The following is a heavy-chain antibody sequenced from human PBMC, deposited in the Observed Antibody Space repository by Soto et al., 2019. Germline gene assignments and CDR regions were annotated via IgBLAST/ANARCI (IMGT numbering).Heavy chain of an antibody. CDR2: ISYDGSNK. D-gene: IGHD2-15*01. Sequence: GGSLRLSCAASGFTFSSYAMHWVRQAPGKGLEWVAVISYDGSNKYYADSVKGRFTISRDNSKNTLYLQMNSLRAEDTAVYYCAREGARGGNFDIWGQGTMVTVSS. CDR1: GFTFSSYA. CDR3: AREGARGGNFDI. V-gene: IGHV3-30-3*01. J-gene: IGHJ3*02.